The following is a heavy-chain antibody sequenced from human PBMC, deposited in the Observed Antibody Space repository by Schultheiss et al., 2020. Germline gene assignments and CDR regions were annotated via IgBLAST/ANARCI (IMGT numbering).Heavy chain of an antibody. CDR1: GYSISSGYY. J-gene: IGHJ4*02. Sequence: TLSLTCAVSGYSISSGYYWGWIRQPPGKGLEWIGSIYHSGSTYYNPSLKSRVTISVDTSKNQFSLKLSSVTAADTAVYYCARHESGSYYEVDYWGQGTLVTVSS. D-gene: IGHD1-26*01. CDR3: ARHESGSYYEVDY. CDR2: IYHSGST. V-gene: IGHV4-38-2*01.